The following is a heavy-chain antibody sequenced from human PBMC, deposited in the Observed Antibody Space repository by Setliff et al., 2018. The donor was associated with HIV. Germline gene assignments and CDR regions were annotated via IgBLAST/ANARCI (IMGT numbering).Heavy chain of an antibody. CDR1: SGSISSGSYY. J-gene: IGHJ6*03. D-gene: IGHD4-4*01. V-gene: IGHV4-61*09. CDR3: AKKTVTYYYFYYMDV. Sequence: SETLSLTCTVSSGSISSGSYYWGWIRQPAGKGLEWIGHYYITGDTYYNPSLKSRLTISVDTSKNQFSLKLNSVTAADTAVYYCAKKTVTYYYFYYMDVWGKGTTVTVSS. CDR2: YYITGDT.